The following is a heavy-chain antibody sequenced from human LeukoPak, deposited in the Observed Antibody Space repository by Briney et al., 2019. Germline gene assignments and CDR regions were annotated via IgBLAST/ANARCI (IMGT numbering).Heavy chain of an antibody. CDR3: HGSGSYYPKAFDY. D-gene: IGHD3-10*01. CDR1: GFTFSSYG. V-gene: IGHV3-30*03. J-gene: IGHJ4*02. Sequence: GGSLRLSCAASGFTFSSYGMHWVRQAPGKGLEWVAVISYDGSNKYYADSVKGRFTTSRDNSKNTLYLQMNSLRAEDTAVYYCHGSGSYYPKAFDYWGQGTLVTVSS. CDR2: ISYDGSNK.